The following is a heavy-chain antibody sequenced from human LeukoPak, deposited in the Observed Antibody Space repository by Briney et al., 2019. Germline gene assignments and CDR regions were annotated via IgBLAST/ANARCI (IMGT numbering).Heavy chain of an antibody. J-gene: IGHJ4*02. Sequence: PGGSLRLSCAASGFTVSSNYMSWVRQAPGKGLEWVSVIYSGGSTYYADSVKGRFTISRDNSKNTLYLQMNSLRAEDTAVYYCARFGVGDIAAYYFDYWGQGTLVTVSS. D-gene: IGHD6-13*01. V-gene: IGHV3-66*01. CDR2: IYSGGST. CDR1: GFTVSSNY. CDR3: ARFGVGDIAAYYFDY.